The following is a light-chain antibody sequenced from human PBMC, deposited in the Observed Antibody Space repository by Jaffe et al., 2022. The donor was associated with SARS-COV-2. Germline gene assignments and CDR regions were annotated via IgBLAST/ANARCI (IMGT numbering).Light chain of an antibody. CDR1: QSFGSRY. Sequence: EIVLTQSPATLSLSPGERATLSCGASQSFGSRYMAWYQQKPGLAPRLLIYDTSRRATGIPGRFSGSGSGTDFTLTISRLEPEDFAVYYCQQYDTSPYTFGQGTKLEIK. CDR3: QQYDTSPYT. CDR2: DTS. J-gene: IGKJ2*01. V-gene: IGKV3D-20*01.